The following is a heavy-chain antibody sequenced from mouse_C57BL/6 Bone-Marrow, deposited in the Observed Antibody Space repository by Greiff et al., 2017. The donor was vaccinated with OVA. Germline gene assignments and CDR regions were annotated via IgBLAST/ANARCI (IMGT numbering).Heavy chain of an antibody. J-gene: IGHJ2*01. Sequence: EVQLQQSGRELVKPGASVKIPCKASGYTFTDYNMDWVKQSHGKSLEWIGDINPNNGGTIYNQKFKGKATLTVDKSSSTAYMELRSLTSEDTAVYYCARDYYGSSPLDYWGQGTTLTVS. CDR1: GYTFTDYN. CDR3: ARDYYGSSPLDY. CDR2: INPNNGGT. D-gene: IGHD1-1*01. V-gene: IGHV1-18*01.